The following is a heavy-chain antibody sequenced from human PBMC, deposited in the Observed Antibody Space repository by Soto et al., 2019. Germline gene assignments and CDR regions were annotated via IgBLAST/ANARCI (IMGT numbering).Heavy chain of an antibody. CDR1: GYTFFNYG. J-gene: IGHJ4*02. V-gene: IGHV1-18*01. CDR3: ARDGITLAGSFDY. CDR2: ISAYNGNR. D-gene: IGHD6-19*01. Sequence: QVQLVQSGAEVKKPGASVKVSCKASGYTFFNYGISWVRQAPGQGLEWMGWISAYNGNRNYAGKFQGRATMTTETSTSTAYMELRCLRSDDTAVYYCARDGITLAGSFDYWGQGTLVTVSS.